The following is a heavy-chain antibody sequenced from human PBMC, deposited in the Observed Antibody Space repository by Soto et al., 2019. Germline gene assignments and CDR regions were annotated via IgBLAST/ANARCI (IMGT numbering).Heavy chain of an antibody. CDR1: GYTFTSYY. CDR3: ARGDRICLRNDYGRDV. D-gene: IGHD3-16*01. J-gene: IGHJ6*02. V-gene: IGHV1-46*01. Sequence: QVQLVQSGAEVKKPGASVKVSCKASGYTFTSYYMHWVRQAPGQGLEWMGIINPSGGSTSYAQKCQGRVSKTRDTSTSTVHRELSSLKSEDTAVYYCARGDRICLRNDYGRDVWGQGTTVTVSS. CDR2: INPSGGST.